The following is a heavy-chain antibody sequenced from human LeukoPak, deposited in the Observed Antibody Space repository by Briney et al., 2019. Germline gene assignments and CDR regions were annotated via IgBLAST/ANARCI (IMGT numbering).Heavy chain of an antibody. J-gene: IGHJ4*02. D-gene: IGHD3-10*01. CDR1: GFTFSSYW. CDR3: ARDTSGTFDY. Sequence: GGSLRLSCAASGFTFSSYWMDWVRQVPGKGLVWVSRINSDESSTNYADSVKGRFTISRDNPKNTLYLQMNSLRAEDTAVYYCARDTSGTFDYWGQGPLVTVSS. V-gene: IGHV3-74*01. CDR2: INSDESST.